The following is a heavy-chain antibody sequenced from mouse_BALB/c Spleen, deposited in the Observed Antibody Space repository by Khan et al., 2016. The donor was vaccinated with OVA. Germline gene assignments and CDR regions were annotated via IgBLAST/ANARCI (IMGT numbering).Heavy chain of an antibody. Sequence: QIQLVQSGPELKKPGETVKISCKASGYTFTDYVMNWVKQSPGKGLKWIGWINTYTGKPTYADDFKGRFAFSLETSASTAYLQINSLKNEDAATYVSKRFHGGYWGQGTTLTVSS. J-gene: IGHJ2*01. CDR3: KRFHGGY. V-gene: IGHV9-3-1*01. CDR1: GYTFTDYV. CDR2: INTYTGKP.